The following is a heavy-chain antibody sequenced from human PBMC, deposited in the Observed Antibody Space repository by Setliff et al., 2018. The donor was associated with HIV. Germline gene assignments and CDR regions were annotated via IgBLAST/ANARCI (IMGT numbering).Heavy chain of an antibody. CDR3: ARRAEYSRSWSYYFDY. D-gene: IGHD6-13*01. V-gene: IGHV4-39*01. Sequence: PSETLSLTCTVSGGSISSRSYYWGWIRQPPGKGLEWIGIIYYSGSTYYNPSLKSRVTISVDTSKNQFSLNLSSVTAADTAVYYCARRAEYSRSWSYYFDYWGQGTLVTVSS. CDR2: IYYSGST. J-gene: IGHJ4*02. CDR1: GGSISSRSYY.